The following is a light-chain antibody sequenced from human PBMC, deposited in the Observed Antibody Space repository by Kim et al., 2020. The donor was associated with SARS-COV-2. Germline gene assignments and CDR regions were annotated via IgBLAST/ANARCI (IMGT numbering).Light chain of an antibody. V-gene: IGLV3-19*01. CDR3: NSRDSSGNHYV. J-gene: IGLJ1*01. Sequence: ELTQDPAVSVALGQTVRITCQGDSLRRYYASWYQQKPGQAPVLVIYGKNNRPSGIPDRFSGSSSGNTASLTITGAQAEDEADYYCNSRDSSGNHYVFGT. CDR1: SLRRYY. CDR2: GKN.